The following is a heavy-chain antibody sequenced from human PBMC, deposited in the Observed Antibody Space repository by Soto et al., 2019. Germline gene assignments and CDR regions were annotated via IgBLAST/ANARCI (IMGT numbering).Heavy chain of an antibody. D-gene: IGHD6-13*01. CDR3: ARHGEHSSSWYFDY. Sequence: SETLSLTCTVSGGSISSYYWSWIRQSPGKELEWIGYIYYSGSTNYNPSLKSRVTISVDTSKNQFSLKLSSVTAADAAVYYCARHGEHSSSWYFDYWGQGTLVTVSS. J-gene: IGHJ4*02. CDR1: GGSISSYY. V-gene: IGHV4-59*08. CDR2: IYYSGST.